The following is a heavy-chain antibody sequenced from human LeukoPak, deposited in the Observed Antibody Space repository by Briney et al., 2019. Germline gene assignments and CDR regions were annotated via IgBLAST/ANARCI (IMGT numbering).Heavy chain of an antibody. D-gene: IGHD3-22*01. CDR3: AREGSIHYYDSSGYLGY. J-gene: IGHJ4*02. CDR2: IYSGGNT. V-gene: IGHV4-61*02. CDR1: GDSISSGPYY. Sequence: NPSETLSLTCTVSGDSISSGPYYWSWIRHPAGRGLEWIGRIYSGGNTNYNPSLKSRVTISVDTSKNQFSLKLTSVTAADSAIYYCAREGSIHYYDSSGYLGYWGQGTLVTVSS.